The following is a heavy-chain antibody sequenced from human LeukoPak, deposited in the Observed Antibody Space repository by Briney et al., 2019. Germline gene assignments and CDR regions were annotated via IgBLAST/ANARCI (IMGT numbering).Heavy chain of an antibody. CDR3: TTDLYYDSSGYRKRIDY. CDR1: GLTFSNAW. J-gene: IGHJ4*02. Sequence: PGGSLRLSCAASGLTFSNAWMSWVRQAPGKGLEWVGRIKSKTDGGTTDYAAPVKGRFTISRDDSKNTLYLQMNSLKTEDTAVYYCTTDLYYDSSGYRKRIDYWGQGTLVTVSS. CDR2: IKSKTDGGTT. D-gene: IGHD3-22*01. V-gene: IGHV3-15*01.